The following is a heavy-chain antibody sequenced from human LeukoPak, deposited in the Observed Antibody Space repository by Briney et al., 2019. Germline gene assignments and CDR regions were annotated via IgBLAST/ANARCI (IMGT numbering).Heavy chain of an antibody. D-gene: IGHD3-10*01. J-gene: IGHJ6*03. CDR1: GFTFSSYA. CDR3: ATSPRFIYYYYYMDV. Sequence: PGGSLRLSCAASGFTFSSYAMHWVRQAPGKGLEWVAVISYDGSNKYYADSVKGRFTISRDNSKNTLYLQMNSLRAEDTAVYYCATSPRFIYYYYYMDVWGKGTTVTVSS. CDR2: ISYDGSNK. V-gene: IGHV3-30-3*01.